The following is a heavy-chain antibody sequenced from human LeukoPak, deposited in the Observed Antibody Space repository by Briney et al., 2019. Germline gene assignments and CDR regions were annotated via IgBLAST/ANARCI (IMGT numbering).Heavy chain of an antibody. D-gene: IGHD6-13*01. CDR1: GGSFSGYY. Sequence: SETLSFTCAVYGGSFSGYYWSWIRQPPGKGLEWIGEINHSGSTNYNPSLKSRVTISVDTSKNQFSLKLSSVTAADTAVYYCARDPGYSSSWYYSPLGDYWGQGTLVTVTS. J-gene: IGHJ4*02. CDR3: ARDPGYSSSWYYSPLGDY. CDR2: INHSGST. V-gene: IGHV4-34*01.